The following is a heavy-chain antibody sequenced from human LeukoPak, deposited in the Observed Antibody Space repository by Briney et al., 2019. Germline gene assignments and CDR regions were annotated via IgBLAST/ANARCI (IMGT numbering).Heavy chain of an antibody. CDR2: IYYSGST. Sequence: PSETLSLTCTVSAGSISSNSYYWGWIRQPPGKGLQWIGSIYYSGSTYYNPSLKSRVTISVDTSKNQFSLNLSPVTAADTAVYYCARERGQWLVSYYYYMDVWGKGTTVTISS. D-gene: IGHD6-19*01. CDR1: AGSISSNSYY. CDR3: ARERGQWLVSYYYYMDV. V-gene: IGHV4-39*07. J-gene: IGHJ6*03.